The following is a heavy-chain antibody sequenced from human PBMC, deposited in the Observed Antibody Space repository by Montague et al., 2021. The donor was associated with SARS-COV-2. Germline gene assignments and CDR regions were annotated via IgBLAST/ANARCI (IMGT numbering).Heavy chain of an antibody. V-gene: IGHV4-39*07. CDR1: GGSISSSSYY. J-gene: IGHJ6*02. Sequence: SETLSLTCTVSGGSISSSSYYWGWIRQPPGKGLEWIGSIYYSGSTYYNPPLKSRVTISVDTSKNQFSLKLSSVTAADTAVYYCARVGRQQLVRLSGMDVWGQGTRVTVSS. CDR2: IYYSGST. CDR3: ARVGRQQLVRLSGMDV. D-gene: IGHD6-13*01.